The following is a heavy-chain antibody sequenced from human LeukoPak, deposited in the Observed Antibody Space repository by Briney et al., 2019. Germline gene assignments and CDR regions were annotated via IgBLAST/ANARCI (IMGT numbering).Heavy chain of an antibody. D-gene: IGHD1-26*01. CDR2: IYSRGLTRGST. CDR3: ARVRSGSYYFDY. Sequence: PSETLSLTCTVSGGSLSSYYWSWIRQPPGKGLEWIGYIYSRGLTRGSTNYNPSLKSRVTMSVDTSKNQFSLKLNSVTAADTAFYYCARVRSGSYYFDYWGQGTLVTVSS. J-gene: IGHJ4*02. CDR1: GGSLSSYY. V-gene: IGHV4-59*12.